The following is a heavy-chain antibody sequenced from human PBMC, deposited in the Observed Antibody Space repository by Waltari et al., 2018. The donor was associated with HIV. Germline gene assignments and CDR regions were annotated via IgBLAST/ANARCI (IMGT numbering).Heavy chain of an antibody. D-gene: IGHD3-22*01. J-gene: IGHJ4*02. CDR2: ISSSSSYI. CDR3: ARALYDSSGYPVDY. CDR1: YS. V-gene: IGHV3-21*01. Sequence: YSMNWVRQAPGKGLEWVSSISSSSSYIYYADSVKGRFTISRDNAKNSLYLQMNSLRAEDTAVYYCARALYDSSGYPVDYWGQGTLVTVSS.